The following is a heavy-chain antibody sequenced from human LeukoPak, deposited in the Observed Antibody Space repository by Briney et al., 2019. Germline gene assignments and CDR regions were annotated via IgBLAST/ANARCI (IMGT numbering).Heavy chain of an antibody. Sequence: ASVKVPCKASGYTFTSYYMHWVRQAPGQGLEWMGIINPSGGSTSYAQKFQGRVTMTRDTSTSTVYMELSSLRSEDTAVYYCARDPEGSGSGHADGMDVWGQGTTVTVSS. J-gene: IGHJ6*02. CDR1: GYTFTSYY. CDR2: INPSGGST. D-gene: IGHD3-10*01. V-gene: IGHV1-46*01. CDR3: ARDPEGSGSGHADGMDV.